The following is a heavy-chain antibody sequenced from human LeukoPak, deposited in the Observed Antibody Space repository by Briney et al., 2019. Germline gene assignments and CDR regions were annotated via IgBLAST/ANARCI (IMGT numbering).Heavy chain of an antibody. CDR2: LSGYDGNT. CDR3: ARDNKVAAGSGFDY. Sequence: ASVKVSCKASGYTFSSYGISWVRQAPGQGPEWMGWLSGYDGNTNYAQKVQGRVTLTTDTSTSTAYMELRSLRSGDTAFYYCARDNKVAAGSGFDYWGQGTLVTVSS. J-gene: IGHJ4*02. V-gene: IGHV1-18*01. CDR1: GYTFSSYG. D-gene: IGHD6-13*01.